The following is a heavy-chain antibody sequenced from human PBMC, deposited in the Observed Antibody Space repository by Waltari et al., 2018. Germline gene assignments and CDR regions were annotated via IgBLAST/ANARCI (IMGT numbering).Heavy chain of an antibody. V-gene: IGHV1-3*01. CDR1: GYTFTSYA. CDR3: ARDLVGGLLWFREGSWFDP. D-gene: IGHD3-10*01. Sequence: QVQLVQSGAEVKKPGASVKVSCKASGYTFTSYAMHWVRQAPGQRLEWMGWIKAGNVKTKYSQKFQCRVTITRDTSASTAYMELSSLRSEDTAVYYCARDLVGGLLWFREGSWFDPWGQGTLVTVSS. CDR2: IKAGNVKT. J-gene: IGHJ5*02.